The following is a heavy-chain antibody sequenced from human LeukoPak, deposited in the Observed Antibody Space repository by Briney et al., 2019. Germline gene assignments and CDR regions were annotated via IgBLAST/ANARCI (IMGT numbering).Heavy chain of an antibody. D-gene: IGHD2-8*01. V-gene: IGHV1-69*02. CDR1: GGTFSSYT. CDR2: IIPILGIA. Sequence: SVKVSCKASGGTFSSYTISWVRQAPGQGLEWIGRIIPILGIANYAQKFQGRVTITADKSTGTAYMELSSLRSEDTAVYYCARCTNGVCAPSYWGQGTLVTVSS. J-gene: IGHJ4*02. CDR3: ARCTNGVCAPSY.